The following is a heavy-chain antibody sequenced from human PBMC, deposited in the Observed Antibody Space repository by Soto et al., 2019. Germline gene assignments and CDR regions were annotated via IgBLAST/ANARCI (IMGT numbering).Heavy chain of an antibody. V-gene: IGHV4-34*01. CDR3: ASSGEGLGNGWFDP. J-gene: IGHJ5*02. CDR2: INHSGST. CDR1: GGSFSGYY. Sequence: SETLSLTCAVYGGSFSGYYWSWIRQPPGKGLEWIGEINHSGSTNYNPSLKSRVTISVDTSKNQFSLKLSSVTAADTAVYYCASSGEGLGNGWFDPWGQGTLVTVSS.